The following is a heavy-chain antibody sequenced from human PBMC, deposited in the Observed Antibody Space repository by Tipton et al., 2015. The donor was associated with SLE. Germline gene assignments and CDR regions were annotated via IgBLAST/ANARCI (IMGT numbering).Heavy chain of an antibody. CDR3: ARRQVGDNDAFDI. Sequence: PSRGLEWQGKTYYRAKWYNDYAVSVKSRITINPDTSKNQFSLQLNSVTPEDTAVYYCARRQVGDNDAFDIWGQGTMVTVSS. D-gene: IGHD1-26*01. CDR2: TYYRAKWYN. V-gene: IGHV6-1*01. J-gene: IGHJ3*02.